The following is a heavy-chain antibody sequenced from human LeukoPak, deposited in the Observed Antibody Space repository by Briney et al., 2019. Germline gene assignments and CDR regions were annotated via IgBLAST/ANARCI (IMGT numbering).Heavy chain of an antibody. CDR1: GGTFSSYA. CDR2: IIPIFGIA. CDR3: ARARCGGDCYLDY. V-gene: IGHV1-69*13. J-gene: IGHJ4*02. D-gene: IGHD2-21*02. Sequence: SVKVSCKASGGTFSSYAISWVRQAPGQGLEWMGGIIPIFGIANYAQKFQGRVTITADESTSTAYMELSSLRSEDTAVYYCARARCGGDCYLDYWGQGTLVTVSS.